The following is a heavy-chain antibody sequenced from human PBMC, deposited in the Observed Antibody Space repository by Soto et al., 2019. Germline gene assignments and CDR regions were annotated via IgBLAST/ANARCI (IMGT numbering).Heavy chain of an antibody. CDR2: INSNGGDT. J-gene: IGHJ4*02. Sequence: EVQLVDSGGGLVQPGGSLRLSCEASGFTFSSYAMHWVRQAPGKGLEYVSAINSNGGDTYYAKSVRGRFTISRDNSQNMLFLQMGSLRTVDMAVYYCARAGVSGWYDYWGQGTLVTVSS. CDR1: GFTFSSYA. V-gene: IGHV3-64*01. CDR3: ARAGVSGWYDY. D-gene: IGHD6-19*01.